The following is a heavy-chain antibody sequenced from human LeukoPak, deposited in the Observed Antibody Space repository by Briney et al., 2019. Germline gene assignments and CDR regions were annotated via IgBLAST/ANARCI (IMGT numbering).Heavy chain of an antibody. J-gene: IGHJ4*02. Sequence: SVKVSCKASGGTFSSYAISWVRQAPGQGLEWMGRIIPILGIANYAQKFQGRVTITADKSTSTAYMELSSLRSEDTAVYYCARGIAAAGSAYYFDYWGQGTLVTVSS. D-gene: IGHD6-13*01. CDR1: GGTFSSYA. CDR2: IIPILGIA. V-gene: IGHV1-69*04. CDR3: ARGIAAAGSAYYFDY.